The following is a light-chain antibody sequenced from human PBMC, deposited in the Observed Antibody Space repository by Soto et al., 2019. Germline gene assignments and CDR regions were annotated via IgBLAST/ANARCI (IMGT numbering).Light chain of an antibody. CDR3: QQYYSYPYT. CDR1: QGISSY. V-gene: IGKV1-8*01. CDR2: AAS. J-gene: IGKJ2*01. Sequence: AIRMTQYPSSFSASTGDRVTITCRASQGISSYLDWYQQKPGKAPKLLIYAASTLQSGVPSRFSGSGSGTDFTLTISCLQSEDFATYYCQQYYSYPYTFGQVTKLEIK.